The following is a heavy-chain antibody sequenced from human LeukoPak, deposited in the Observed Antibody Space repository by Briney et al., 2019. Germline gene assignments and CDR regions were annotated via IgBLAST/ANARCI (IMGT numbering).Heavy chain of an antibody. V-gene: IGHV3-9*01. CDR3: AKDYCRGDCYSGWYFDL. CDR2: ISYNSDTI. CDR1: GFTFDDYA. D-gene: IGHD2-21*02. J-gene: IGHJ2*01. Sequence: GGSLRLSCAASGFTFDDYAMHWVRQAPGKGLEWVSGISYNSDTIAYADSVKGRFTISRDNAKNSLYLQMNSLRAEDTALYYCAKDYCRGDCYSGWYFDLWGRGTLVTVSS.